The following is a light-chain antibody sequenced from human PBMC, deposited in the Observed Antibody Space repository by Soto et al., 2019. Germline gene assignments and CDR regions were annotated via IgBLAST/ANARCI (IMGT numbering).Light chain of an antibody. CDR3: QQYLKSPT. CDR2: DAS. CDR1: QSVTNNY. V-gene: IGKV3-20*01. J-gene: IGKJ2*01. Sequence: EFVLTQSPGTLSLSPGERATLSCRASQSVTNNYLAWYQQKPGQAPRLLMYDASSRATGTPDRFSGSGSGTDFTLTISRLESEDSAVYYCQQYLKSPTFGQGTKLEIK.